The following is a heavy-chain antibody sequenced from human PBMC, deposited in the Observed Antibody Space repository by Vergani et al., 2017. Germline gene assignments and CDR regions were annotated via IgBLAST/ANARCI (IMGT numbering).Heavy chain of an antibody. Sequence: QVQLQESGPGLVKPSETLSLTCTVSGGSISSYYWSWTRQPAGKGLEWIGRIYTSGSTNYNPSLKSRVTMSEDTSKNQFSLKLSSVTAADTAVYYCARDNPNHIAVAGTPFDYWGQGTLVTVSS. V-gene: IGHV4-4*07. CDR3: ARDNPNHIAVAGTPFDY. CDR1: GGSISSYY. CDR2: IYTSGST. J-gene: IGHJ4*02. D-gene: IGHD6-19*01.